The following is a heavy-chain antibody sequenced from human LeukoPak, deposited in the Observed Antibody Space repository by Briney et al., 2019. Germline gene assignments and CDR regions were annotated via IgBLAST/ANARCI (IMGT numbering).Heavy chain of an antibody. CDR2: INSDGSST. CDR1: EFTLRSYW. Sequence: GGSLRLSCAASEFTLRSYWMHWVRQAPGKGLVWVSRINSDGSSTNYADSVKGRFTISRDNAKNTLYLQMNSLRAEDTAVYYCARDPTALDWFDSWGQGTLVTVSS. CDR3: ARDPTALDWFDS. D-gene: IGHD4-17*01. J-gene: IGHJ5*01. V-gene: IGHV3-74*01.